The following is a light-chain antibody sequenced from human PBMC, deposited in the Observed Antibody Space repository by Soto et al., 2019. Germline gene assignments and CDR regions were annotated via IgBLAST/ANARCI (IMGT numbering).Light chain of an antibody. CDR2: SDD. V-gene: IGLV1-44*01. Sequence: QPVLTQPPSASGTPGQRVTISCSGSSSNVGSNTVSWYQQLPGTAPKVLIYSDDQRPSGVPDRFSGSRSGSSASLAISGLQSGDEADYYCASWEDSLSGWVIGGGTKLTVL. CDR1: SSNVGSNT. CDR3: ASWEDSLSGWV. J-gene: IGLJ3*02.